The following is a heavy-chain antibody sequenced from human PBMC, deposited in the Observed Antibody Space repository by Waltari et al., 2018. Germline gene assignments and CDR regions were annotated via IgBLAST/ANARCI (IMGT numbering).Heavy chain of an antibody. J-gene: IGHJ5*02. CDR1: GFTFSSYE. V-gene: IGHV3-48*03. CDR2: ISSSGSTI. CDR3: ARERGSYDWFDP. D-gene: IGHD2-15*01. Sequence: EVQLVESGGGLVQPGGSLRLSCAASGFTFSSYEMNWVRQAPGKGLEWVSYISSSGSTIYYADSVKGRFTISRDNAKNSLYLQMNSLRAEDTAVYYCARERGSYDWFDPWGQGTLVTVSS.